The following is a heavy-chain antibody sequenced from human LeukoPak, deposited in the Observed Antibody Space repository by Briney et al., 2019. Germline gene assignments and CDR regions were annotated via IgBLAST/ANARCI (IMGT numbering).Heavy chain of an antibody. CDR2: TYYRSKWYN. CDR3: ARSGLYGSGSLSIDP. D-gene: IGHD3-10*01. J-gene: IGHJ5*02. V-gene: IGHV6-1*01. CDR1: GDSVSINSAA. Sequence: SQTLSLTFVISGDSVSINSAAWNWIRQSPSRGLEWLGRTYYRSKWYNDYAVSVKSRITINPDTSKNQFSLQLNSVTPEDTAVYYCARSGLYGSGSLSIDPWGQGTLVTVSS.